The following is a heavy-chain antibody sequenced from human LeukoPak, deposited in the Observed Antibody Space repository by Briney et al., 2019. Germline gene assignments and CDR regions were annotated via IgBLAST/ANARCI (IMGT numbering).Heavy chain of an antibody. CDR1: TDXITSNW. J-gene: IGHJ4*02. V-gene: IGHV4-4*02. CDR3: AKEIVGAPTPGAY. D-gene: IGHD1-26*01. Sequence: SETLSLTCAVSTDXITSNWCSWVRQPPGKGLEWIGEVHKSGSTNYYPSLQSRVTISIDKSKNQIALELTSVTAADTAVYYCAKEIVGAPTPGAYWGQGILVTVSS. CDR2: VHKSGST.